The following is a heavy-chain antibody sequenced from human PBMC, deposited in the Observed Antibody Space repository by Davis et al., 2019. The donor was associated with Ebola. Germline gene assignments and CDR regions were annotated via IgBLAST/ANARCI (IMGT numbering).Heavy chain of an antibody. CDR3: ARLDGPYSSSPWYFDY. CDR1: GYSFTTYW. CDR2: IYSGDSDT. V-gene: IGHV5-51*01. J-gene: IGHJ4*02. Sequence: GESLKISCKGSGYSFTTYWIAWVRQMPGKGLEWMGIIYSGDSDTRYSPSFQGQVTISADKSISPAYLQWSSLKASDTAMYYCARLDGPYSSSPWYFDYWGQGTLVTVSS. D-gene: IGHD6-6*01.